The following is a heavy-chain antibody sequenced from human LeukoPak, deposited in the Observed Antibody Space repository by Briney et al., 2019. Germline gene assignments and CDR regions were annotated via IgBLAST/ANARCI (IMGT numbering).Heavy chain of an antibody. CDR1: GFTFSSYW. CDR3: ARLGPYYSDY. Sequence: GGSLRLSSAASGFTFSSYWMHWVRQAPGKGLVWVSRINTDGSSTSYADSVKGRFTISRDISKNTVYLQMDSLTAEDTAVYYCARLGPYYSDYWGQGTLVTVSS. D-gene: IGHD3-16*01. V-gene: IGHV3-74*01. J-gene: IGHJ4*02. CDR2: INTDGSST.